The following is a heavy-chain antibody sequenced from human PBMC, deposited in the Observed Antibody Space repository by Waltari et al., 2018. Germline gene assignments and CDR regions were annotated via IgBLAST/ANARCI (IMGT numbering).Heavy chain of an antibody. V-gene: IGHV1-18*04. CDR2: ISGYNGNT. J-gene: IGHJ4*02. Sequence: QVQLVQSGAEVKKPGASVKVSCRTSAYTFTTYIITWVRQAPGQGLEWMGWISGYNGNTNYAQKLKGRVTMTTDTSTSTAYMELTSLRSDDTAIYYCATAEIGATISAALDYWGQGTLVTVSS. CDR1: AYTFTTYI. CDR3: ATAEIGATISAALDY. D-gene: IGHD5-12*01.